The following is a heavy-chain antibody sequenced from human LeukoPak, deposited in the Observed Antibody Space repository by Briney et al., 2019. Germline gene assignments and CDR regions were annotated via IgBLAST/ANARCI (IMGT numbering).Heavy chain of an antibody. CDR2: IYYSGST. V-gene: IGHV4-30-4*08. CDR1: GGSISSGDYY. J-gene: IGHJ6*02. D-gene: IGHD1-26*01. CDR3: VGGSSKLIGYYGMDV. Sequence: SETLSLTCTVSGGSISSGDYYWSWIRQPPGKGLEWIGYIYYSGSTYYNPSLKSRVIISLDTSKNQFSLKLSSVTAADTAVYYCVGGSSKLIGYYGMDVWGQGTTVTVSS.